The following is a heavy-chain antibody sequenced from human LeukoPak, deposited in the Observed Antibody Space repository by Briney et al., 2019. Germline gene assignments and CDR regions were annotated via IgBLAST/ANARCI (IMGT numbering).Heavy chain of an antibody. V-gene: IGHV3-33*08. Sequence: PGGSLRLLCIVWGFTFSSYGMHGVRQATGKGLEWVALIWYDGSNKYYADSEKGRFTIPRANSKNTLYLQINSLRADDTAVYYCARDVFTTYDTGGGYFDYWGQGTLVTVSS. D-gene: IGHD3-22*01. CDR3: ARDVFTTYDTGGGYFDY. CDR1: GFTFSSYG. CDR2: IWYDGSNK. J-gene: IGHJ4*02.